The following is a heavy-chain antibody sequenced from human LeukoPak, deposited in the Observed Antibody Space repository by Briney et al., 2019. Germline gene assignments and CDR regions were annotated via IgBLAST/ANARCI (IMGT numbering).Heavy chain of an antibody. J-gene: IGHJ4*02. CDR2: NNSDGSST. V-gene: IGHV3-74*01. D-gene: IGHD5-24*01. CDR1: GFTFSSYW. CDR3: ARVEMATGGLDW. Sequence: GSLRLSSAASGFTFSSYWMHWVRQAPGKGLVWVSRNNSDGSSTTYADSVKGRFTISRDNAKNTLYLKMNSLRAEDTAVYYCARVEMATGGLDWWGQGSLVTVS.